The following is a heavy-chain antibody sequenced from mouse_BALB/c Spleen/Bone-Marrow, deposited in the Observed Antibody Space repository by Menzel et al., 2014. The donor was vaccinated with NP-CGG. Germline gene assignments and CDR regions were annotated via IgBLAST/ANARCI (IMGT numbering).Heavy chain of an antibody. D-gene: IGHD1-1*02. CDR1: GFTFSSYG. V-gene: IGHV5-9-3*01. CDR3: TRQRGDYAMDY. J-gene: IGHJ4*01. CDR2: ISSGGSYT. Sequence: EVKLMESGGGLVKPGGSLKLSCPASGFTFSSYGVSWVRQTPEKRLEWVATISSGGSYTYYPDSVKGRFTISRDNAKNTLYLQMSSLRSEDTAMYYCTRQRGDYAMDYWGQGTSVTVSS.